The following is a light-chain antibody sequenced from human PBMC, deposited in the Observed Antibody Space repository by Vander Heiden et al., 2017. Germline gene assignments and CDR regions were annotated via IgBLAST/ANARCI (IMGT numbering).Light chain of an antibody. V-gene: IGLV3-25*03. Sequence: RITCVGDALPKQYAYWYQQKPGQAPVLVIYKDSERPSGIPERFSGSSSGTTVTLTISGVQAEDEADYYCQSADSSGTYEVFGTGTKVTVL. CDR1: ALPKQY. J-gene: IGLJ1*01. CDR2: KDS. CDR3: QSADSSGTYEV.